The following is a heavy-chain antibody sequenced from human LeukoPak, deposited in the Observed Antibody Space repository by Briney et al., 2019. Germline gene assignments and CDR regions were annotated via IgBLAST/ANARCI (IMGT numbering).Heavy chain of an antibody. D-gene: IGHD3-22*01. CDR3: ARADGYYYPADY. J-gene: IGHJ4*02. CDR2: IYYTGST. CDR1: GGSISSYY. Sequence: SETLSLTWTVSGGSISSYYWSWIRQPPGKGLEWIGYIYYTGSTNYNPSLTSRVTISVDTSKNQFSLNLTSVTATDTAVYYCARADGYYYPADYWGQGTLVTVS. V-gene: IGHV4-59*01.